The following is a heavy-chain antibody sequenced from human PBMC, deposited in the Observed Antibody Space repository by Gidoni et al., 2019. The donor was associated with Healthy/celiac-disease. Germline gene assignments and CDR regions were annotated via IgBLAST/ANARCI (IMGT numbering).Heavy chain of an antibody. V-gene: IGHV1-2*02. J-gene: IGHJ3*02. D-gene: IGHD1-26*01. Sequence: VQLVQSGAEVTTPGASVKVSCTASGSPFTGYYMHWVRQAPGQGLEWMGWTNPNSGGTNYAQKCQGRVTMTRDTSNSTAYRELSRLRSDDTAVYYWARGVTSGSYHDGAFDIWGQGTMVTVSS. CDR1: GSPFTGYY. CDR2: TNPNSGGT. CDR3: ARGVTSGSYHDGAFDI.